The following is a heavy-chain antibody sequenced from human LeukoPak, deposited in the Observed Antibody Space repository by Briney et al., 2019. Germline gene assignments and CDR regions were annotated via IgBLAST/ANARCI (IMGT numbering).Heavy chain of an antibody. V-gene: IGHV3-23*01. CDR2: ISGSGGST. Sequence: GGSLRLSCAASGFTFSGYAMSWVRQAPGKGLEWVSAISGSGGSTYYADSVKGRFTISRDNSKNTLYLQMNSLRAEDTAVYYCARDRLGAGSFDIWGQGTMVTVSS. CDR1: GFTFSGYA. CDR3: ARDRLGAGSFDI. D-gene: IGHD7-27*01. J-gene: IGHJ3*02.